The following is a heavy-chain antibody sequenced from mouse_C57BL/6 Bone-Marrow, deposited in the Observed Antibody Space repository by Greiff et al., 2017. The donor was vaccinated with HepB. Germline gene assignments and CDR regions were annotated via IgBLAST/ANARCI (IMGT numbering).Heavy chain of an antibody. CDR2: IWRGGSP. Sequence: VHLVASGPGLVQPSQSLSITCTVSGFSLPSYGVHWVRQSPGKGLEWLGVIWRGGSPDYNAAFMSRLSITKDNSKSQVFCKMNSLQADDTAIYYWAKEHGPSWFADWGQGTLVTVSA. V-gene: IGHV2-5*01. J-gene: IGHJ3*01. CDR3: AKEHGPSWFAD. CDR1: GFSLPSYG.